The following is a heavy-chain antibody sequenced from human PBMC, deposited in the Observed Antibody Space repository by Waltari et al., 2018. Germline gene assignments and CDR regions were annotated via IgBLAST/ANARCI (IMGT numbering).Heavy chain of an antibody. V-gene: IGHV4-34*01. D-gene: IGHD1-1*01. CDR2: ISHNGRT. Sequence: QVQLQQWGAGLLKPSETLSLTCAVNGGSFNSYYWGGIRQPPGKGLEWIGEISHNGRTNENPSLKSRVAISVDTSKNHFSLKLNFLTAADTAVYYCARGEQLHLIRRNSFDTWGQGTLVTVSS. J-gene: IGHJ5*02. CDR1: GGSFNSYY. CDR3: ARGEQLHLIRRNSFDT.